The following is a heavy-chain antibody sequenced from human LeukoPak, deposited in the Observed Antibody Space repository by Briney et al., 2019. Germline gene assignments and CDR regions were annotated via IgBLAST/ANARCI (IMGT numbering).Heavy chain of an antibody. D-gene: IGHD5-24*01. Sequence: ASVTVSCKASGYTFTSYYMHWVRQAPGQGLEWMGIINPSGGSTSYAQKFQGRVTMTRDMSTSTVYMELSSLRSEDTAVYYCARRGRDGYNFHYWGQGTLVTVSS. CDR2: INPSGGST. CDR1: GYTFTSYY. J-gene: IGHJ4*02. V-gene: IGHV1-46*01. CDR3: ARRGRDGYNFHY.